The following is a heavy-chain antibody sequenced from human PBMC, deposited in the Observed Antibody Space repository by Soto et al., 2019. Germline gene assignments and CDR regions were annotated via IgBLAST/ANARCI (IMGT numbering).Heavy chain of an antibody. CDR3: ARRQWLVGGYYYGMDV. Sequence: QVQLVQSGAEVKKPGASVKVSCKASGYTFTSYGISWVQQAPGQGLEWMGWTSAYKGNTNYAQKLQGRVTMTTDTSTSTAYMELRSLRSDDTAVYYCARRQWLVGGYYYGMDVWGQGTTVTVSS. CDR1: GYTFTSYG. V-gene: IGHV1-18*01. J-gene: IGHJ6*02. D-gene: IGHD6-19*01. CDR2: TSAYKGNT.